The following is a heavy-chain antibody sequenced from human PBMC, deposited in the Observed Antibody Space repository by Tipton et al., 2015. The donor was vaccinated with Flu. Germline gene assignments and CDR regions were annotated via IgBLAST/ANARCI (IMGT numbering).Heavy chain of an antibody. Sequence: VQLVQSGGGLIQPGGSLRLSCAASGFSVTNNYVTWVRQAPGKGLEWVSVIYTAGRTKSADSLRDRFTVSRDISKNMVYLQMNNLRVDDTAMYYCARDMGRGYGEWDSWGQGTLVTVSS. J-gene: IGHJ4*02. CDR1: GFSVTNNY. D-gene: IGHD3-10*01. CDR3: ARDMGRGYGEWDS. CDR2: IYTAGRT. V-gene: IGHV3-53*01.